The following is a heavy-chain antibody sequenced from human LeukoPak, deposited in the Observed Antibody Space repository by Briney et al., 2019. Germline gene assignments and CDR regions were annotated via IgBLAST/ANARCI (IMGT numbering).Heavy chain of an antibody. CDR2: VSYDGVNK. Sequence: QSGGSLRLSCAASGFTFSNYGMHWVRQAPGKGLEWVAVVSYDGVNKYYADSVKGRFTISRDNSKNTLYLQVNSLRAEDTAVYYCAKVGYSYDYLSLYFDYWGQGTLVTVSS. CDR1: GFTFSNYG. D-gene: IGHD5-18*01. V-gene: IGHV3-30*18. CDR3: AKVGYSYDYLSLYFDY. J-gene: IGHJ4*02.